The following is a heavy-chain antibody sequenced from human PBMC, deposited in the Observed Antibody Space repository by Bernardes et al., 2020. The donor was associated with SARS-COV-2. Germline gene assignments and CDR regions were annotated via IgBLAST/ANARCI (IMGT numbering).Heavy chain of an antibody. D-gene: IGHD4-17*01. Sequence: SETLSLTCAVSADYFHNVYYWAWIRQPPGKGLEWFGSIYHSGTTYYNPSLKSRVTILVDTSKKQVSLKLGSVTAADTAVYFCASRSVTTANDAFDMWGQGTMVTVSS. CDR2: IYHSGTT. CDR3: ASRSVTTANDAFDM. CDR1: ADYFHNVYY. J-gene: IGHJ3*02. V-gene: IGHV4-38-2*01.